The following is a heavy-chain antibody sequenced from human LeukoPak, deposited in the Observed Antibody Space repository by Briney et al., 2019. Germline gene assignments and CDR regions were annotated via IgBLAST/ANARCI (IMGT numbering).Heavy chain of an antibody. D-gene: IGHD4-11*01. V-gene: IGHV1-3*01. CDR2: TKPGNGNT. J-gene: IGHJ4*02. Sequence: ASVKVSCKASGYTFTTYAIHWVRQAPGQRLEWMGWTKPGNGNTKYSQEFQGRVTITRDTSANTVYMELSSLRFEDTAFYYCARFETHDYSLDYWGQGILVTVSS. CDR3: ARFETHDYSLDY. CDR1: GYTFTTYA.